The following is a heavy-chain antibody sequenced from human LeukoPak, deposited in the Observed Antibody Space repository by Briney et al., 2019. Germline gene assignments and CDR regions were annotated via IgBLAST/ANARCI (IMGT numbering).Heavy chain of an antibody. V-gene: IGHV1-24*01. CDR2: FDPEDGET. D-gene: IGHD5-12*01. Sequence: ASLKVSCKVSGDTLTELSMHWVRQAPGKGPEWMGGFDPEDGETIYAQKFQGRVTMTEDTSTDTAYMELSSLRSEDTAVYYCATGDSGYDGLRYWGQGTLVTVSS. CDR3: ATGDSGYDGLRY. J-gene: IGHJ4*02. CDR1: GDTLTELS.